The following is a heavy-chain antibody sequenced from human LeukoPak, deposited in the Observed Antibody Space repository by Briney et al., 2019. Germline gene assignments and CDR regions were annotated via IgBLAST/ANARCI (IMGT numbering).Heavy chain of an antibody. J-gene: IGHJ4*02. D-gene: IGHD6-13*01. V-gene: IGHV3-23*01. CDR3: ARDKAAAGSDY. Sequence: GGSLRLSCAASGFTSSSYAMSWVRQAPGKGLEWVSAISGSGGSTYYADSVKGRFTISRDNSKNTLYLQMNSLRAEDTAVYYCARDKAAAGSDYWGQGTLVTVSS. CDR2: ISGSGGST. CDR1: GFTSSSYA.